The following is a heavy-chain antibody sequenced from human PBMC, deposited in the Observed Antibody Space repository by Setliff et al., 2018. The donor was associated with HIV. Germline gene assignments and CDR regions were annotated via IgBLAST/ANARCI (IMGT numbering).Heavy chain of an antibody. D-gene: IGHD4-17*01. CDR3: ARDSYYGDYRAYYFDY. CDR2: ISSSSSYI. V-gene: IGHV3-21*01. J-gene: IGHJ4*02. Sequence: GSLRLSCAASGFTFSSYSMNWVRQAPGKGLEWVSSISSSSSYIYYADSMKGRFTISRDNAKNSLYLQMNSLRAEDTAVYYCARDSYYGDYRAYYFDYWGQGTLVTVSS. CDR1: GFTFSSYS.